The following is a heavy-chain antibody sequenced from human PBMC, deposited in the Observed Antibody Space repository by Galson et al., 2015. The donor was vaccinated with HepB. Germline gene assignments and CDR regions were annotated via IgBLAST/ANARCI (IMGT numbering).Heavy chain of an antibody. D-gene: IGHD3-10*01. CDR3: ARGGREAVVGSSDGAFDI. CDR1: GGTFSIYG. Sequence: SVKVSCKASGGTFSIYGINWLRQAPGQGLEWMGRIIPMFGRGNYAQTFQGRVTITADKSTSTTYMELSSLRFEDTAVYYCARGGREAVVGSSDGAFDIWGQGTMVTVSS. J-gene: IGHJ3*02. CDR2: IIPMFGRG. V-gene: IGHV1-69*04.